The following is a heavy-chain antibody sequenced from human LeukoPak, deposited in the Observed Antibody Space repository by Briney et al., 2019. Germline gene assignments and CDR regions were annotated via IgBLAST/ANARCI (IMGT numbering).Heavy chain of an antibody. D-gene: IGHD6-6*01. V-gene: IGHV3-48*03. CDR3: ARDSLGYSTARRLYYYYMDV. J-gene: IGHJ6*03. Sequence: GGSPRLSCAASGFTFSSYEMNWVRQAPGKGLEWVSYISSSGSTIYYADSVKGRFTISRDNAKNSLYLQMNSLRAEDTAVYYCARDSLGYSTARRLYYYYMDVWGKGTTVTVSS. CDR1: GFTFSSYE. CDR2: ISSSGSTI.